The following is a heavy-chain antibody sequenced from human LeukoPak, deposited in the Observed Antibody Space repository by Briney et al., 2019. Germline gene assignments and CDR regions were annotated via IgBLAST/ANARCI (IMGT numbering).Heavy chain of an antibody. CDR1: GFTFDDYT. J-gene: IGHJ4*02. D-gene: IGHD4-23*01. CDR3: AKGAGGVDY. CDR2: ISWNSGSI. V-gene: IGHV3-9*01. Sequence: PGGSLRLSCAASGFTFDDYTMHWVRQAPGKGLEWVSGISWNSGSIGYADSVKGRFTISRDNAKNSLYLQMNSLRAEDTALYYCAKGAGGVDYWGQGTLVTVSS.